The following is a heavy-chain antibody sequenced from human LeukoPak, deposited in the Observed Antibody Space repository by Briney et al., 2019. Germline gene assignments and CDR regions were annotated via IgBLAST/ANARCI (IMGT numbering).Heavy chain of an antibody. J-gene: IGHJ6*02. D-gene: IGHD2-15*01. V-gene: IGHV1-69*01. CDR3: ARTRVAATTSYYYYGMDV. CDR2: IIPIFGTA. CDR1: GGTFSNYA. Sequence: SVKVSCKASGGTFSNYAITWVRQAPGQGLEWMGGIIPIFGTANYAQKFQGRVTITADESTSTAYMELSSLRSEDTAVYYCARTRVAATTSYYYYGMDVWGQGTTVTVSS.